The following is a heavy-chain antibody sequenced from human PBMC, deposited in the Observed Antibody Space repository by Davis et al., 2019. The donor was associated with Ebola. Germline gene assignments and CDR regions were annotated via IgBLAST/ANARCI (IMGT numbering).Heavy chain of an antibody. CDR2: INMYTEKP. J-gene: IGHJ3*02. D-gene: IGHD6-25*01. Sequence: AASVKVSCKASGYTFSAYAMNWVRQAPGQGPEWMGWINMYTEKPTYAQGFTGRFVFSLDTSVSTAYLQINSLRTEDTGVYYCTRDVYRGGLTSFDIWGQGTMVTVSS. V-gene: IGHV7-4-1*02. CDR1: GYTFSAYA. CDR3: TRDVYRGGLTSFDI.